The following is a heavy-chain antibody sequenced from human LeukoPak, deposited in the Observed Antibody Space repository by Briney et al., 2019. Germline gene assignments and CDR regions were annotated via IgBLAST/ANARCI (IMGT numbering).Heavy chain of an antibody. V-gene: IGHV1-69*06. Sequence: APVKVSCKASGGTFSSYAISWVRQAPGQGLEWMGGIIPIFGTANYAQKFQGRVTITADKSTSTAYMELSSLRSEDTAVYYCARVGYCGGDCYSYFDYWGQGTLVTVSS. CDR1: GGTFSSYA. CDR3: ARVGYCGGDCYSYFDY. D-gene: IGHD2-21*02. J-gene: IGHJ4*02. CDR2: IIPIFGTA.